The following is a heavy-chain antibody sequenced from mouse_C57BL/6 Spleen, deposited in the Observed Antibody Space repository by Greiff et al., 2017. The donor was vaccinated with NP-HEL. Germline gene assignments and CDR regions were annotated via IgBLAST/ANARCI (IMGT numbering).Heavy chain of an antibody. CDR2: IYPGDGDT. J-gene: IGHJ4*01. V-gene: IGHV1-82*01. CDR3: ARPYYYAMDY. CDR1: GYAFSSSW. Sequence: VQLVESGPELVKPGASVKISCKASGYAFSSSWMNWVKQRPGKGLEWIGRIYPGDGDTNYNGKFKGKATLTADKPSSTAYMQLSSLTSEDSAVYFCARPYYYAMDYWGQGTSVTVSS.